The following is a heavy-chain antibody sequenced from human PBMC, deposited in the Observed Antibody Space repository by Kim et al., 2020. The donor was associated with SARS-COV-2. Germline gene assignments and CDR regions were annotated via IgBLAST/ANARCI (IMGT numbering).Heavy chain of an antibody. CDR3: ARSRYDSSGYYSDGWFDP. CDR2: IYYSGST. Sequence: ETLSLTCTVSGGSISSYYWSWIRQPPGKGLEWIGYIYYSGSTNYNPSLKSRVTISVDTSKNQFSLKLSSVTAADTAVYYCARSRYDSSGYYSDGWFDPWGQGTLVTVSS. CDR1: GGSISSYY. V-gene: IGHV4-59*13. D-gene: IGHD3-22*01. J-gene: IGHJ5*02.